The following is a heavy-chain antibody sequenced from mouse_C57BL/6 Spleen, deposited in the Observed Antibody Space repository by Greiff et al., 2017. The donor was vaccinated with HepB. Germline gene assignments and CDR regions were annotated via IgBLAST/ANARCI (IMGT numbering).Heavy chain of an antibody. J-gene: IGHJ4*01. CDR2: IYPGNSDT. D-gene: IGHD1-1*01. V-gene: IGHV1-5*01. Sequence: VQLQQSGTVLARPGASVKMSCKTSGYTFTSYWMHWVKQRPGQGLEWIGAIYPGNSDTSYNQKFKGKATLTVDTSSSTAYMQLSSLTSEDSAVYYCARRYYGSNYAMDYWGQGTSVTVSS. CDR3: ARRYYGSNYAMDY. CDR1: GYTFTSYW.